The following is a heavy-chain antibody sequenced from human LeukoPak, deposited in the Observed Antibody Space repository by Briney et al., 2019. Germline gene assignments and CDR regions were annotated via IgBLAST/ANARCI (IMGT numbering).Heavy chain of an antibody. CDR3: ARLVTGYCSSTSCFPINWFDP. V-gene: IGHV4-4*07. J-gene: IGHJ5*02. Sequence: SETLSLTCTVSGGSISSYYWSWIRQPAGKGLEWIGRIYTSGSTNYNPSLKSRVTMSVDTSKNQFSLKLSSVTAADTAVYYCARLVTGYCSSTSCFPINWFDPWGQGTLVTVSS. CDR2: IYTSGST. CDR1: GGSISSYY. D-gene: IGHD2-2*01.